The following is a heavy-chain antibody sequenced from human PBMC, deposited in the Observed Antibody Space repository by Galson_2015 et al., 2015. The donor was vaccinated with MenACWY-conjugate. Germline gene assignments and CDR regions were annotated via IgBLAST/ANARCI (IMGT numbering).Heavy chain of an antibody. V-gene: IGHV4-59*01. D-gene: IGHD3/OR15-3a*01. J-gene: IGHJ6*03. Sequence: SETLSLTCTVSGASISSYYWNWIRQPPGKRLEWIGKIYFSANTHYNPSLESRVTFSIDTPNKQDSLKLTSVTAADTAVYYCAKSPRVSGLRVSQYYNYLDAWGKGTSVTVSS. CDR1: GASISSYY. CDR2: IYFSANT. CDR3: AKSPRVSGLRVSQYYNYLDA.